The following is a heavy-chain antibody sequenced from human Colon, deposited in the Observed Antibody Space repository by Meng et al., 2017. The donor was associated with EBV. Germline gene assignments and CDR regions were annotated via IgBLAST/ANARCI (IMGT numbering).Heavy chain of an antibody. CDR2: IDDSGST. CDR3: ARGKQDAWELLAY. Sequence: QESGPGRVKPPGTLPLTCGVSGVSTSSNIRWTWVRQPPGKGLEWIGDIDDSGSTNYNPSLNSRISISLDKSKNHFSLKVNSVTAADTAVYYCARGKQDAWELLAYWGQGALVTVSS. CDR1: GVSTSSNIR. J-gene: IGHJ4*02. V-gene: IGHV4-4*03. D-gene: IGHD1-26*01.